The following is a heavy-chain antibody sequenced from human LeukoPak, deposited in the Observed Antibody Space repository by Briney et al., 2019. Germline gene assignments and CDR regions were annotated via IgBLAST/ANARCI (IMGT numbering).Heavy chain of an antibody. D-gene: IGHD2-2*01. CDR3: ARDLGGYCSSTSCRYYYFDY. J-gene: IGHJ4*02. CDR1: GYTFTSYG. V-gene: IGHV1-69*13. Sequence: GASVKVSCKASGYTFTSYGISWVRQAPGQGLEWMGGIIPIFGTANYAQKFQGRVTITADESTSTAYMELSSLRSEDTAVYYCARDLGGYCSSTSCRYYYFDYWGQGTLVTVSS. CDR2: IIPIFGTA.